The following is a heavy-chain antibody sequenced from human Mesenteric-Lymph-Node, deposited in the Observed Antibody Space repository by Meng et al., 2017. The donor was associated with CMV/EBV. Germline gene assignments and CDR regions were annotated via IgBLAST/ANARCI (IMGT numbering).Heavy chain of an antibody. V-gene: IGHV4-39*01. CDR2: IYYSGGT. CDR3: ALPTVDPYL. D-gene: IGHD5-12*01. CDR1: GGSISSSSYY. J-gene: IGHJ2*01. Sequence: SLTCTVSGGSISSSSYYWGWIRQPPGKGLEWIGSIYYSGGTYYNPSLKSRVTISVDTSKNQFSLKLSSVTAADTAVYYCALPTVDPYLWGRGTLVTVSS.